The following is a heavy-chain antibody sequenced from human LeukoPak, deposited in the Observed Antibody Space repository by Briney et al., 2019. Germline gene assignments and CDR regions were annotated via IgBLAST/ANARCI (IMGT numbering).Heavy chain of an antibody. Sequence: GALRLSCAASGFTVSTNYMSWVRQAPGKGLEWVSVIYSGGSTYYADSVKGRFAISRDNSKNTLYLQMNSLRAEDTAVYYCASHPSMGYWGQGTLVTVSS. J-gene: IGHJ4*02. CDR3: ASHPSMGY. V-gene: IGHV3-53*01. D-gene: IGHD6-6*01. CDR1: GFTVSTNY. CDR2: IYSGGST.